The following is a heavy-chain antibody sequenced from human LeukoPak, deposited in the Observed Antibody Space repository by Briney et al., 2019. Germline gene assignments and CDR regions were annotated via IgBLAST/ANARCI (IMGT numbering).Heavy chain of an antibody. CDR3: TRDLGVDTTMIFFDY. D-gene: IGHD5-18*01. V-gene: IGHV1-18*01. CDR2: ISAYNAHT. J-gene: IGHJ4*02. CDR1: GYTFTSFG. Sequence: ASVKVSCKASGYTFTSFGISWVRQAPGQGLGWMGWISAYNAHTNYAQKLQGRVTMTTDTSTSTAYMEIRSLRSADTAVYYCTRDLGVDTTMIFFDYWGQGSLVTVSS.